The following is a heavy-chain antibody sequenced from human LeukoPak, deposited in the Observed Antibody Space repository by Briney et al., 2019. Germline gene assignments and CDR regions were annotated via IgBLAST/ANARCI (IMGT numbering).Heavy chain of an antibody. CDR3: ARSYYYDSSGRDY. Sequence: SVKVSCKASGGTFSSYTISWVRQAPGQGLEWMGRIIPILGIANYARKFQGRVTITADKSTSTAYMELSSLRSEDTAVYYCARSYYYDSSGRDYWGQGTLVTVSS. CDR2: IIPILGIA. CDR1: GGTFSSYT. D-gene: IGHD3-22*01. J-gene: IGHJ4*02. V-gene: IGHV1-69*02.